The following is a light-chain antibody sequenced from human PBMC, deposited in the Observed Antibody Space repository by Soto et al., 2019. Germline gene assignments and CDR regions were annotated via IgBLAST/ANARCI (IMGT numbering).Light chain of an antibody. J-gene: IGKJ1*01. CDR1: ENVDTN. CDR2: GAS. V-gene: IGKV3-15*01. Sequence: EIVMTQSPATLSVSPGERATLSGRASENVDTNLAWYQHKPGQAPRLLIYGASIRATGVTARFSGSGSGTEFTLTISSLQSEDFAVYYCQQYSDWPLWTFGQGTKVDI. CDR3: QQYSDWPLWT.